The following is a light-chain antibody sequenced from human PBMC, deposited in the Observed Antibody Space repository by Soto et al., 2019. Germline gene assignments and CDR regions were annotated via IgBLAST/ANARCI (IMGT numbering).Light chain of an antibody. V-gene: IGKV1-6*01. CDR3: LLDFRYFWA. CDR1: QAIRTA. Sequence: AIQLTQSPSSLYASVGDRVTITCRASQAIRTALGWYQQKPGKVSKLLIYAASILQSGVPSRFSGSGSGTDFTLTISSLQPEDFATYYCLLDFRYFWAFGQGTKVEIK. J-gene: IGKJ1*01. CDR2: AAS.